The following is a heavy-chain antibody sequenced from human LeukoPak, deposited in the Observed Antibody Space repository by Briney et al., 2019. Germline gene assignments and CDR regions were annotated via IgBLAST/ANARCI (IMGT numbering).Heavy chain of an antibody. CDR2: INPNSGGT. Sequence: GASVKVSCKASGYTFTGYYMHWVRQAPGQGLEWMGWINPNSGGTNYAQKFQGRVTMTRDTSISTAYMELSRLRSDDTAVYYCAIGKERSDFWSGYSRRDYFDYWGQEPWSPSPQ. CDR3: AIGKERSDFWSGYSRRDYFDY. CDR1: GYTFTGYY. D-gene: IGHD3-3*01. J-gene: IGHJ4*01. V-gene: IGHV1-2*02.